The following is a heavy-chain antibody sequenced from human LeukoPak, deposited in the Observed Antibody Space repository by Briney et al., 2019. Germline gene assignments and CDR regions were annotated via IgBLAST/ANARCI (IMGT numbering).Heavy chain of an antibody. CDR1: GFTFSSYG. V-gene: IGHV3-33*06. D-gene: IGHD4-23*01. CDR2: IWYDGSNK. J-gene: IGHJ4*02. Sequence: GGSLRLPCAASGFTFSSYGMHWVRQAPGKGLEWVAVIWYDGSNKYYADSVKGRFTISRDNSKNTLYLQMNSLRAEDTAVYYCAKGGSDYGGNSFDYWGQGTLVTVSS. CDR3: AKGGSDYGGNSFDY.